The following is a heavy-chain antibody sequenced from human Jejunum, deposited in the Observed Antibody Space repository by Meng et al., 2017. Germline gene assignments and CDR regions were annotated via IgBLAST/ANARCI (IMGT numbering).Heavy chain of an antibody. CDR2: VFYSGTT. Sequence: QLQLQESGPGLVKPSETLFLTCTVSGGSISSRSYYWGWIRQPPGKGLEWIASVFYSGTTYYNPSLQSRVTISIDTSKNQFSMRLTSVTATDTSVYYCARLANSSPDYWGRGTLVTVSS. J-gene: IGHJ4*02. CDR1: GGSISSRSYY. V-gene: IGHV4-39*01. CDR3: ARLANSSPDY. D-gene: IGHD6-13*01.